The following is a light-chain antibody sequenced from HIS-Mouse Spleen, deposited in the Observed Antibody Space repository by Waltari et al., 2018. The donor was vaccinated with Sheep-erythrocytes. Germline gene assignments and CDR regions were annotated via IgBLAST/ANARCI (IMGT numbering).Light chain of an antibody. Sequence: DSQMTQSPSSLSASVVDRVTITCRASQSISSYLNWYQQKPGKAPKLLIYAASSLQSGVPSRFSGSGSGTDFTLTISSLQPEDFATYYCQQSYSTPPLTFGGGTKVEIK. CDR1: QSISSY. V-gene: IGKV1-39*01. J-gene: IGKJ4*01. CDR3: QQSYSTPPLT. CDR2: AAS.